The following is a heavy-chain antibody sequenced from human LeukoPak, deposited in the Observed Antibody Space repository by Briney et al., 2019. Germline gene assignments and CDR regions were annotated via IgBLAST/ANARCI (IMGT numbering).Heavy chain of an antibody. V-gene: IGHV4-61*05. CDR2: IYTSGST. CDR3: ARGSTTMFP. D-gene: IGHD2/OR15-2a*01. CDR1: GGSISSSSYY. Sequence: SETLSLTCTVSGGSISSSSYYWGWIRRPPGKGLEWIGRIYTSGSTNYNPSLKSRVTMSVDTSKNQFSLKLTSVTAADTAVYYCARGSTTMFPWGQGTMVIVSS. J-gene: IGHJ3*01.